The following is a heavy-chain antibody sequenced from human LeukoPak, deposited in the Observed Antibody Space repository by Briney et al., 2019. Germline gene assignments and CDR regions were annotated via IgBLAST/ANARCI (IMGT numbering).Heavy chain of an antibody. V-gene: IGHV3-23*01. J-gene: IGHJ3*02. Sequence: GGSLRLSCAASGFTFSSYAMSWVRQAPGKGLEWVSAISGSGGATYYADSVKGRFTISRDNSKNTLYLQMNSLRAEDTAVYYCARDPSYYYDSSGYGHAFDIWGQGTMVTVSS. D-gene: IGHD3-22*01. CDR1: GFTFSSYA. CDR2: ISGSGGAT. CDR3: ARDPSYYYDSSGYGHAFDI.